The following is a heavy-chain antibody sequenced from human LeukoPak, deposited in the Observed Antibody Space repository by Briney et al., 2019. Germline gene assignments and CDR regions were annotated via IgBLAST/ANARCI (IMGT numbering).Heavy chain of an antibody. CDR3: ARLGSSSGWFHFDY. J-gene: IGHJ4*02. CDR1: GGSISSYY. Sequence: PSETLSLTCTVSGGSISSYYWSWIRQPPGKGLEWIGYIYYSGSTNYNPSLKSRVTISVDTSKNQFSLKLSSVTAADTAVYYCARLGSSSGWFHFDYWGQGTLVTVSS. V-gene: IGHV4-59*08. CDR2: IYYSGST. D-gene: IGHD6-19*01.